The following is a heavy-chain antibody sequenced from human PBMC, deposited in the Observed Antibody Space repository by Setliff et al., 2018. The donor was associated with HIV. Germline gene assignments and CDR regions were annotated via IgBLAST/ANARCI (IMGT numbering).Heavy chain of an antibody. CDR2: IYHSGGT. CDR3: ARDFVHLTNYYDSDRYVY. CDR1: GYSISSGYY. J-gene: IGHJ4*02. V-gene: IGHV4-38-2*02. Sequence: PSETLSLTCAVSGYSISSGYYWGWIRQPPGKGLQWIGSIYHSGGTYYNPSLKSRVTMSVDTSKNQFSLKLTSVTAADTAVYYCARDFVHLTNYYDSDRYVYWGQGTLVA. D-gene: IGHD3-22*01.